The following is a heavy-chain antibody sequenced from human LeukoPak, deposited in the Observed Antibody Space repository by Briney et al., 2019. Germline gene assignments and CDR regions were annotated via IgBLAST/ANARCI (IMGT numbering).Heavy chain of an antibody. CDR3: ARGRVSSSTWYSTYYYYFYMDV. D-gene: IGHD1-1*01. CDR1: GGSISSGSYY. V-gene: IGHV4-61*02. J-gene: IGHJ6*03. Sequence: SETLSLTCTVSGGSISSGSYYWSWIRQPAGKGLEWIGRIYTSGSTNYNPSLNGRVSISRDTTNNLFSLRLRSVTAADTAVYFCARGRVSSSTWYSTYYYYFYMDVWGKGTTVTVSS. CDR2: IYTSGST.